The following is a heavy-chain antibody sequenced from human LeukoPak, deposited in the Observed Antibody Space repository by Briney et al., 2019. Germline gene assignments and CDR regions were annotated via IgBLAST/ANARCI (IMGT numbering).Heavy chain of an antibody. V-gene: IGHV1-18*01. Sequence: ASVKVSCKASGYTFTSYGISWVRQAPGQGLEWMGWISAYNGNTNYAQKLQGRVTMTTDTSTSTAYMELRSLRSDDTAVYYCARDLHSRGWSNYYGMDVWGQGTTVTVSS. CDR3: ARDLHSRGWSNYYGMDV. J-gene: IGHJ6*02. D-gene: IGHD6-19*01. CDR1: GYTFTSYG. CDR2: ISAYNGNT.